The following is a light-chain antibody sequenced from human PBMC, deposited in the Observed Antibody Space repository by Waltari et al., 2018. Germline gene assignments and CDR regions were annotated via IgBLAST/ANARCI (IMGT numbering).Light chain of an antibody. V-gene: IGLV3-10*01. CDR2: EDR. CDR1: ALPKKY. CDR3: YSTDSSGDFRI. J-gene: IGLJ2*01. Sequence: SYEMTQPPSVSVSPGQTSRITCSVNALPKKYAYWYQQKSGQAPVLVIYEDRKRPSGIPERFSGSSSGPMATLTISGAQVEDEADYYCYSTDSSGDFRIFGGGTKLTVL.